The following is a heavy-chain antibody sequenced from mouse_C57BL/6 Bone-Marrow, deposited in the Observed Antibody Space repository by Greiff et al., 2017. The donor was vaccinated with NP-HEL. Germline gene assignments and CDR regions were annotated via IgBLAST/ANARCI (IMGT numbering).Heavy chain of an antibody. J-gene: IGHJ2*01. Sequence: EVQLQQSGPELVKPGASVKISCKASGYTFTDYYMNWVKQSHGKSLEWIGDINPNNGGTSYNQKFKGKATLTVDKSSSTAYMELRSLTSEDSAVYYCARSHIYYYGSKDYRGQGTTRTVSS. CDR1: GYTFTDYY. CDR3: ARSHIYYYGSKDY. V-gene: IGHV1-26*01. D-gene: IGHD1-1*01. CDR2: INPNNGGT.